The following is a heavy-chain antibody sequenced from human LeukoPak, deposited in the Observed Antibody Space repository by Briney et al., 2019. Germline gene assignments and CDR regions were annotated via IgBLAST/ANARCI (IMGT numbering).Heavy chain of an antibody. Sequence: GASVKVSCKASRYTFTNYDFNWVRQATGQGLEWMGWMYPNSGATGYAQKFQGRVTMTRDTSINTAYMELSSLRSEDTAVYYCARWLVRGSRSSYFDYWGQGTLVTVSS. CDR1: RYTFTNYD. CDR3: ARWLVRGSRSSYFDY. J-gene: IGHJ4*02. CDR2: MYPNSGAT. V-gene: IGHV1-8*01. D-gene: IGHD6-6*01.